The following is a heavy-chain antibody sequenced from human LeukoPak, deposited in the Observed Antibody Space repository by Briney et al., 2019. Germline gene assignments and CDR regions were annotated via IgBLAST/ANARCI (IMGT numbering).Heavy chain of an antibody. CDR3: TNFDH. Sequence: GGSLRLSCTASGFTFRSSGMHWVRQAPGKGLEWVALISYDGGEDYYADSVKGRFSISRDNFRNTLYLQMSSLRAEDTAVYYCTNFDHWGQRTLVTVSS. J-gene: IGHJ4*02. V-gene: IGHV3-30*02. CDR2: ISYDGGED. CDR1: GFTFRSSG.